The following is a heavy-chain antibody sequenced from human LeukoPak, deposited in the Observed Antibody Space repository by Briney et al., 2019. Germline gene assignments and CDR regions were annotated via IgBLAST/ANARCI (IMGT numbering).Heavy chain of an antibody. J-gene: IGHJ4*02. CDR2: ISSSSSYI. CDR1: GFTFSSYS. D-gene: IGHD3-3*01. Sequence: GGSLRLSCAASGFTFSSYSMNWVRQAPGKGLDGDSSISSSSSYIYYADSVKGRFTISRDNAKNSLYLQMNSLRAEDTAVYYCARDLGDYYFDYWGQGTLVTVSS. CDR3: ARDLGDYYFDY. V-gene: IGHV3-21*01.